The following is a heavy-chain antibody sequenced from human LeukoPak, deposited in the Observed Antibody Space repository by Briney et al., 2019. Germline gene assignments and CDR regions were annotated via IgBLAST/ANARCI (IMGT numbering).Heavy chain of an antibody. CDR1: GGSISSGASY. D-gene: IGHD5-24*01. J-gene: IGHJ4*02. CDR3: ARSDMATVFDF. Sequence: PSQTLSLTCTVSGGSISSGASYWSWIRQHPGKGLEWIGYISYSGSSYYNPSLKTRLTISVDTSKNQFSLKLGSVTAADSAFYYCARSDMATVFDFWGRGTPVTVSS. V-gene: IGHV4-31*03. CDR2: ISYSGSS.